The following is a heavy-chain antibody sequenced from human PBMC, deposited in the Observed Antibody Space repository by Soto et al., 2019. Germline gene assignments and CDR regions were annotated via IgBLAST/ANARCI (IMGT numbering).Heavy chain of an antibody. Sequence: GASVKVSCKASGYTFTSYGISWVRQAPGQGLEWMGWISAYNGNTNYAQKLQGRVTMTTDTSTSTAYMELRSLRSDDTAVYYCARDSSDGRPRHYYYGMDVWGQGTTVTVSS. D-gene: IGHD3-10*01. CDR3: ARDSSDGRPRHYYYGMDV. CDR2: ISAYNGNT. CDR1: GYTFTSYG. V-gene: IGHV1-18*01. J-gene: IGHJ6*02.